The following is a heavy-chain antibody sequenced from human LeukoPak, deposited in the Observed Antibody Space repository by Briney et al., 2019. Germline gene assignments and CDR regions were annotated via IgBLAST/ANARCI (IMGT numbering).Heavy chain of an antibody. V-gene: IGHV4-34*01. CDR2: INHSGST. CDR3: ATHGGYCSGGSCPKGYYYYIDV. J-gene: IGHJ6*03. Sequence: SETLSLTCAVYGGSFSGYYWSWIRQPPGKGLEWIGEINHSGSTNYNPSLKSRVTISVDTSKNQFSLKLSSVTAADTAVYYCATHGGYCSGGSCPKGYYYYIDVWGKGTTVTVSS. CDR1: GGSFSGYY. D-gene: IGHD2-15*01.